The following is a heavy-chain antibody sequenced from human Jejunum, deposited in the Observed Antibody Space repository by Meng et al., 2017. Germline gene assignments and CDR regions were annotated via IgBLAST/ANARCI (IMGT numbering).Heavy chain of an antibody. V-gene: IGHV4-31*03. J-gene: IGHJ5*02. D-gene: IGHD3-10*01. CDR1: GGSISRGFYY. CDR2: ISYSGST. Sequence: SETLSLTCTVSGGSISRGFYYWNWIRQHPGKGLEWIGYISYSGSTYYNTSLKSRVTISVDTSKNQFSLNLSSVTAADTAVYYCARDRFSSGSSNWFDPWGQGTLVTVSS. CDR3: ARDRFSSGSSNWFDP.